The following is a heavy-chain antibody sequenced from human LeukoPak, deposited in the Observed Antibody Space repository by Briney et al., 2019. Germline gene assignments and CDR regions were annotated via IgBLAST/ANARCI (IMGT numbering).Heavy chain of an antibody. J-gene: IGHJ5*02. CDR1: GDSVSSNSAA. D-gene: IGHD3-22*01. CDR2: TYYRSKWYN. Sequence: SQTLSLTCAISGDSVSSNSAAWDWIRQSPSRGLEWLGRTYYRSKWYNDCAVSVKSRITINPDTSKNQFSLQLNSVTPEDTAVYYCARDGTYYYDYWFDPWGQGTLVTVSS. V-gene: IGHV6-1*01. CDR3: ARDGTYYYDYWFDP.